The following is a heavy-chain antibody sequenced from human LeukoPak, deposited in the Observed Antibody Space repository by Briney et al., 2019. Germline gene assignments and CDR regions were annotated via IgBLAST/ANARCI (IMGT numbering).Heavy chain of an antibody. D-gene: IGHD1-26*01. CDR3: ARGGYSGKYHSEFSDS. CDR2: ISYDGSNK. Sequence: GGSLRLSCAASGFTFSSYAMHWVRQAPGKGLEWVAVISYDGSNKYYADSVKGRFTISRDNSKNTLYLQMNSLRAEDTAVYYCARGGYSGKYHSEFSDSWGQGTLVTVSS. CDR1: GFTFSSYA. J-gene: IGHJ4*02. V-gene: IGHV3-30-3*01.